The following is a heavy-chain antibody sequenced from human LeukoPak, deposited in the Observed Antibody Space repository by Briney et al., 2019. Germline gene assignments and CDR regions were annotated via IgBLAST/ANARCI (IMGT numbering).Heavy chain of an antibody. J-gene: IGHJ4*02. CDR1: GFTFSSYG. D-gene: IGHD2-21*01. CDR3: AKDVV. CDR2: IWYDGTNK. V-gene: IGHV3-33*06. Sequence: PGRSVRLSCAASGFTFSSYGMHWVRQAPGKGREGGALIWYDGTNKYYADSVKGRFTISRDNSKNTLYLQMNSLRAEDTAVYYCAKDVVRGQGTLVTVSS.